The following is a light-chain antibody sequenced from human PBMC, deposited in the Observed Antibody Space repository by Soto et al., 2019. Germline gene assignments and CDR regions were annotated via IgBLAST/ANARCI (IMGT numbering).Light chain of an antibody. CDR1: QSISRY. J-gene: IGKJ3*01. CDR3: QQSFSTIIT. CDR2: DAS. Sequence: DVQMTQSPSSLSASVGDRVTITCRASQSISRYLNWYQQKPGKAPKLLIADASSLQVGVPSRLSGSGSETDFTLTISSLQPEDFATYYCQQSFSTIITFGPGTKVETK. V-gene: IGKV1-39*01.